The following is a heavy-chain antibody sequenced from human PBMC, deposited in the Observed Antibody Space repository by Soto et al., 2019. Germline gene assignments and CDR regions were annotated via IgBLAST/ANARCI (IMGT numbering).Heavy chain of an antibody. J-gene: IGHJ3*02. V-gene: IGHV5-51*01. D-gene: IGHD5-12*01. CDR1: GYSFTSYW. Sequence: PGESLKISCKGSGYSFTSYWINWVRQMPGKGLEWMGIIYPGDSDTRYSPSFQGQVTISADKSISTAYLQWSSLKASDTVMYYCARPLGDGYNLARGAFDIWGQGTMVTVSS. CDR2: IYPGDSDT. CDR3: ARPLGDGYNLARGAFDI.